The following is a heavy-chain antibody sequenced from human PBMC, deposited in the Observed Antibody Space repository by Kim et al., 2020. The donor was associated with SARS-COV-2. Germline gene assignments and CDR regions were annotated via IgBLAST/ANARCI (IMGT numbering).Heavy chain of an antibody. D-gene: IGHD2-2*01. CDR2: T. J-gene: IGHJ4*02. Sequence: TNDNPSVQRRVTLSVDTSNNQFSRGLSSVTAADTAIYYCARGHSTSGYDYWGQGALVTVSS. V-gene: IGHV4-34*01. CDR3: ARGHSTSGYDY.